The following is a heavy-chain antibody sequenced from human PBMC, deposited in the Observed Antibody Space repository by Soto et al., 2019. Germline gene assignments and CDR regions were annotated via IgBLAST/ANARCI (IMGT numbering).Heavy chain of an antibody. J-gene: IGHJ4*02. CDR3: AKVVVGATSHSDFDS. V-gene: IGHV4-39*01. D-gene: IGHD2-15*01. Sequence: PSETLSLTCPLSGGSIANNNYFWGWVRQPPGKGLEWIGSAAYSGGTYKNPSLKSRVTVSVDTSKNQFSLKLTSVTAADTAVYYCAKVVVGATSHSDFDSWGQGTLVTVSS. CDR1: GGSIANNNYF. CDR2: AAYSGGT.